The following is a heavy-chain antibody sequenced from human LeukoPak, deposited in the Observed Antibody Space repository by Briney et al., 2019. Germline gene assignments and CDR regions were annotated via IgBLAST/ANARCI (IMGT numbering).Heavy chain of an antibody. V-gene: IGHV3-7*01. J-gene: IGHJ4*02. CDR2: IKQDGSGK. CDR1: GFTFSSYW. CDR3: ARPYVLRFLEWLPFDY. Sequence: GGSLRLSCAASGFTFSSYWMSWVRQAPGKGLEWVANIKQDGSGKYYVDSVKGRFTISRDNAKNSLYLQMNSLRAEDTAVYYCARPYVLRFLEWLPFDYWGQGTLVTVSS. D-gene: IGHD3-3*01.